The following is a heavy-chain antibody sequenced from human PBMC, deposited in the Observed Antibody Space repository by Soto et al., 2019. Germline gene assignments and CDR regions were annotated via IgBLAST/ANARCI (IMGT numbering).Heavy chain of an antibody. Sequence: QITLKESGPTLVKPTQTLTLTCTFSGFSLTTSGVGVGWIRQPPGKALEWLALILWDDDKRYIASLKSRLTITKDASKNQVVLTMPTMGRVDAATYYCARDSFYHSSGYYPYLDYWGQGTRVTVSS. CDR3: ARDSFYHSSGYYPYLDY. V-gene: IGHV2-5*02. J-gene: IGHJ4*02. CDR1: GFSLTTSGVG. D-gene: IGHD3-22*01. CDR2: ILWDDDK.